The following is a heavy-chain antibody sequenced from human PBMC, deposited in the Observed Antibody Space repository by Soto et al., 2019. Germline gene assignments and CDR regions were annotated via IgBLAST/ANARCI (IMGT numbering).Heavy chain of an antibody. CDR2: ISGSGGST. CDR3: AKAPLGNYYYYYMDV. CDR1: GFIFGSYG. J-gene: IGHJ6*03. D-gene: IGHD7-27*01. Sequence: GGSLRLSCAASGFIFGSYGMHWVRQAPGKGLEWVSAISGSGGSTYYADSVKGRFTISRDNSKNTLYLQMNSLRAEDTAVYYCAKAPLGNYYYYYMDVWGKGTTVTAP. V-gene: IGHV3-23*01.